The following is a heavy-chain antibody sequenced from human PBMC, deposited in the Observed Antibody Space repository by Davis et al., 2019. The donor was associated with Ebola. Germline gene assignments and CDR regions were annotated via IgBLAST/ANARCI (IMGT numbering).Heavy chain of an antibody. CDR1: GFTFSSYS. V-gene: IGHV3-48*02. Sequence: GESLKISCAASGFTFSSYSMNWVRQAPGKGLEWVSYISSSSSTIYYADSVKGRFTISRDNAKNSLYLQMNSLRDEDTAVYYCARDLGGYSYGVFDYWGQGTLVTVSS. D-gene: IGHD5-18*01. CDR3: ARDLGGYSYGVFDY. CDR2: ISSSSSTI. J-gene: IGHJ4*02.